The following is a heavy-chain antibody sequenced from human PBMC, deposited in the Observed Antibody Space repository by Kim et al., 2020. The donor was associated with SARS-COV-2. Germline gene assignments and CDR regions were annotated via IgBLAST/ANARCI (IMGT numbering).Heavy chain of an antibody. D-gene: IGHD5-18*01. V-gene: IGHV3-11*01. Sequence: DSVKVRFTISRDNAQNSLYLQMNSLRAEDTAVYYCARTLIQYFYYYGMDVWGQGTTVTVSS. J-gene: IGHJ6*02. CDR3: ARTLIQYFYYYGMDV.